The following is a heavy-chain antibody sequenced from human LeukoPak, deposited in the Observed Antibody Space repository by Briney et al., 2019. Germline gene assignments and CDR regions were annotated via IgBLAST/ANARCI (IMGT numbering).Heavy chain of an antibody. V-gene: IGHV4-59*01. D-gene: IGHD6-13*01. J-gene: IGHJ3*02. CDR1: GGSISSYY. CDR2: IYYSGST. Sequence: SETLSLTCTVSGGSISSYYWSWIRQPPGKGLEWIGYIYYSGSTNYNPSLKSRVTISVDTSKNQFSLKLSSVTAADTAVYYCARDRLPTLHSSSGAFDIWGQGTMVTVSS. CDR3: ARDRLPTLHSSSGAFDI.